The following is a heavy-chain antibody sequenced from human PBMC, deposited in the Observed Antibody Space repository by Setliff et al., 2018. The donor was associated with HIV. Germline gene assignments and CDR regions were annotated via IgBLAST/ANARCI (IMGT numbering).Heavy chain of an antibody. CDR2: ITPSGAT. V-gene: IGHV4-34*01. Sequence: SETLSLTCAVYGGSVSGHYWGWFRQPPGKGLEWIGEITPSGATNYLPSLKSRVTTSLDTSKNQFSLKMTSVTAADTALYYCSNWNTTIDEDAWGQGALVTVSS. J-gene: IGHJ5*02. CDR3: SNWNTTIDEDA. D-gene: IGHD5-18*01. CDR1: GGSVSGHY.